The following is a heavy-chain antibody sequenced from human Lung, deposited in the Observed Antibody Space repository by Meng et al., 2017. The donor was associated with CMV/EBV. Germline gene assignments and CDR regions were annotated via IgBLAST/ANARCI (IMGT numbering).Heavy chain of an antibody. J-gene: IGHJ6*02. CDR2: ISSSGSTI. V-gene: IGHV3-48*03. CDR1: GFTFSSYE. Sequence: SLKISXAASGFTFSSYEMNWVRQAPGRGLEWVSYISSSGSTIYYADSVKGRFTISRDNAKNSLYLQMNSLRAEDTAVYYCARAGITMVRGVMVDYYGMDVWGQGTTVTLAS. D-gene: IGHD3-10*01. CDR3: ARAGITMVRGVMVDYYGMDV.